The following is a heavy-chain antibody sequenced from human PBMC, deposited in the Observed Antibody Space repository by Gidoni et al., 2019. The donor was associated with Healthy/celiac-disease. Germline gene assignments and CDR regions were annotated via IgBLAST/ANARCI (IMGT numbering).Heavy chain of an antibody. V-gene: IGHV2-70*01. CDR3: ARLGGITMVRGVPSGWFDP. Sequence: QVTLRESGPALVTPTQTLTLTCTFSGFSLSTRGMCVSWIRQPPGKALEWLALIDWDDDKYYSTSLKTRLTISKDTSKNQVVLTMTNMDPVDTATYYCARLGGITMVRGVPSGWFDPWGQGTLVTVSS. J-gene: IGHJ5*02. CDR1: GFSLSTRGMC. D-gene: IGHD3-10*01. CDR2: IDWDDDK.